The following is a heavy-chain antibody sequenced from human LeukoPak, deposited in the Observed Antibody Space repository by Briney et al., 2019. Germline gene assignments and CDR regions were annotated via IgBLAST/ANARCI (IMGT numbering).Heavy chain of an antibody. CDR2: IYSGGST. V-gene: IGHV3-66*02. Sequence: GGSLRLSCAASGFTVSSNYMSWVRQAPGKGLEWVSVIYSGGSTYYADSAKGRFTISRDNSKNTLYLQMNSLRAEDTAVYYCARIISIYYMDVWGKGTTVTVSS. J-gene: IGHJ6*03. D-gene: IGHD3-10*01. CDR3: ARIISIYYMDV. CDR1: GFTVSSNY.